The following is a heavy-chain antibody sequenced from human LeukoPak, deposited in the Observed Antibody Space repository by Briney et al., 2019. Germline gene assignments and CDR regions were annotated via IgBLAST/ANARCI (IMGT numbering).Heavy chain of an antibody. CDR1: GGSISTSNYY. D-gene: IGHD3-22*01. CDR2: IFYSGST. CDR3: ARERAPYYYDSSGYHRVFDY. Sequence: ASETLSLTCTVSGGSISTSNYYWGWIRQPPGKGLEWIGNIFYSGSTYYSPSLKSRVTISLDTSRNQFSLKLNSVTAADTAMYYCARERAPYYYDSSGYHRVFDYWGQGTLVTVSS. J-gene: IGHJ4*02. V-gene: IGHV4-39*07.